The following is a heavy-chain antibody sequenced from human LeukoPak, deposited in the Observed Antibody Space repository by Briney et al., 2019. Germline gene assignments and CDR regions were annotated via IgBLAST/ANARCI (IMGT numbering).Heavy chain of an antibody. D-gene: IGHD6-13*01. CDR2: INHSGDT. CDR1: GGSFSTYY. V-gene: IGHV4-34*01. Sequence: SETLSLTCAIYGGSFSTYYWSWIRQPPGKGLEWIGEINHSGDTTYNPSLKSRVTISVDTSKNQFSLKLSSVTAADTAVYYCARQQLSQLYYFDNWGQGTLVTVSS. CDR3: ARQQLSQLYYFDN. J-gene: IGHJ4*02.